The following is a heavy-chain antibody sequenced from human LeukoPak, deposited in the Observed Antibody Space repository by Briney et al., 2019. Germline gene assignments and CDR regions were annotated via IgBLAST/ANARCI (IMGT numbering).Heavy chain of an antibody. CDR2: ISGSGGST. J-gene: IGHJ6*02. D-gene: IGHD3-9*01. V-gene: IGHV3-23*01. Sequence: PGGSLRLSCAASGFTFSSYAISWVRQAPGKGLEWVSAISGSGGSTYYADYVKGRFTISRDNSKNTLYLQMNSLRAEDTAVYYCAKDILTGFYIDYYYGMDVWGQGTTVTVSS. CDR3: AKDILTGFYIDYYYGMDV. CDR1: GFTFSSYA.